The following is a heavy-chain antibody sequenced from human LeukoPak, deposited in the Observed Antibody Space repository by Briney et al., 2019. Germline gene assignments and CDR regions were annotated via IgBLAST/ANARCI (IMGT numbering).Heavy chain of an antibody. V-gene: IGHV1-18*01. D-gene: IGHD2-15*01. Sequence: GASVKVSCEASGYTFTNYGISWVRQAPGQGLEWMGWISAYNGNTNYAENLQGTVTMTTDKSTSTAYMELRSLRSDDTAVYYCARDLVPTGGRPGSSDYWGQGTLVTVSS. CDR3: ARDLVPTGGRPGSSDY. CDR1: GYTFTNYG. CDR2: ISAYNGNT. J-gene: IGHJ4*02.